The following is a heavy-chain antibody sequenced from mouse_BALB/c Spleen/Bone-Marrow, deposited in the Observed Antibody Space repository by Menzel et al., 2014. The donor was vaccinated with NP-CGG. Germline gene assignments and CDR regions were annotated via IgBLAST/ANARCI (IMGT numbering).Heavy chain of an antibody. D-gene: IGHD4-1*01. J-gene: IGHJ2*01. Sequence: EVKLVESGGGLVKLGGSLKLSCAASGFTFSSYYMFWVRQTPEKRLELVAAINSNGGSTYYPDTVKGRFTISRDNAKNTLYLQMSSLKSEDTALYYCARRGWDGYFDYWGQGTTLTVSS. V-gene: IGHV5-6-2*01. CDR2: INSNGGST. CDR3: ARRGWDGYFDY. CDR1: GFTFSSYY.